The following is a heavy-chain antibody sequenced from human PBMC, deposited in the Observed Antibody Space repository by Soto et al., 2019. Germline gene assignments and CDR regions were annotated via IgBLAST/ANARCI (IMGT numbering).Heavy chain of an antibody. CDR2: IKQDGSEK. CDR1: GFTFSSYW. V-gene: IGHV3-7*03. D-gene: IGHD3-3*01. J-gene: IGHJ6*02. CDR3: ARVDHITIFGVVITAGGMDV. Sequence: EVQLVESGGGLVQPGGSLRLSCAASGFTFSSYWMSWVRQAPGKGLEWVANIKQDGSEKYYVGSVKGRFTISRDNAKNSLYLQMNSLRAEDTAVYYCARVDHITIFGVVITAGGMDVWGQGTTVTVSS.